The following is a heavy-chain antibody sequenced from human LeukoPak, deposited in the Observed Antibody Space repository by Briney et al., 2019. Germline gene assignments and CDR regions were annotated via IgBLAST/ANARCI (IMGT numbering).Heavy chain of an antibody. CDR2: IYSDGST. CDR3: ARDVYCSGGSCYQH. Sequence: GGSLRLSCAASGFTVSSNYMSWVRQAPGKGPEWVSVIYSDGSTYYADSVKGRFTISRDNSKNTLYLQMNSLRAEDTAVYYCARDVYCSGGSCYQHWGQGTLVTVSS. V-gene: IGHV3-53*01. CDR1: GFTVSSNY. D-gene: IGHD2-15*01. J-gene: IGHJ1*01.